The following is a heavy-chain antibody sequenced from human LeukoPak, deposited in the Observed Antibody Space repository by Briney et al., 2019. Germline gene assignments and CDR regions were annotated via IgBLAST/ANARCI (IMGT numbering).Heavy chain of an antibody. Sequence: GESLKISCECSGYSFPSYWIGRVRQMPGKGLEWMGFIFPRDSDTRYSPSFQGQVTISVDKSTSTAYLQWSSLKASDTAMYYCARGEVYYYYFDYWGQGTLVTVSS. CDR2: IFPRDSDT. CDR1: GYSFPSYW. CDR3: ARGEVYYYYFDY. D-gene: IGHD5/OR15-5a*01. J-gene: IGHJ4*02. V-gene: IGHV5-51*01.